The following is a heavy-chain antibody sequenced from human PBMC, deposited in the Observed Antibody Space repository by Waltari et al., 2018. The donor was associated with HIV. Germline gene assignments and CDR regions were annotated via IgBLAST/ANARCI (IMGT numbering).Heavy chain of an antibody. Sequence: QVQLVQSGAEVKKPGASVKVSCKASGYTFTGYYMHWVRQAPGQGLEWMGWINPNSGGTNYAQKFQGRVTMTRDTSISTAYMELSRLRSDDTAVYYCARDKGGSQWLRLEGFDYWGQGTLVTVSS. CDR3: ARDKGGSQWLRLEGFDY. D-gene: IGHD5-12*01. CDR2: INPNSGGT. CDR1: GYTFTGYY. V-gene: IGHV1-2*02. J-gene: IGHJ4*02.